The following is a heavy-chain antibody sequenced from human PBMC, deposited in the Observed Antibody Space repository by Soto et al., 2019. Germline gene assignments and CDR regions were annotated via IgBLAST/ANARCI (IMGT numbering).Heavy chain of an antibody. CDR1: GFTFSSYS. V-gene: IGHV3-48*02. Sequence: EVQLVESGGGLVQPGGSLRLSCAASGFTFSSYSMNWVRQAPGKGLEWVSYIHNSSSTIYYADSVRGRFTISTDNAKNSLYLQMNSLRDEDTAVYYFARGVQIIVLLPAAIDYWGQGTLVTVSS. D-gene: IGHD2-2*01. CDR3: ARGVQIIVLLPAAIDY. J-gene: IGHJ4*02. CDR2: IHNSSSTI.